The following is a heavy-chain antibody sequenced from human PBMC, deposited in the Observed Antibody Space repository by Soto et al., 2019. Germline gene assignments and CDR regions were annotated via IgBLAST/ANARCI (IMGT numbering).Heavy chain of an antibody. CDR1: GDSVSSNSAA. Sequence: SRTLSLTCAISGDSVSSNSAAWNWIRQSPSRGLEWLGRTYYRSKWYNDYAVSVKSRITINPDTSKNQFFLQLNSVTPEDTAVYSCPRDRSYETSGRPAYYAFDIWGQETLVTVSS. CDR2: TYYRSKWYN. J-gene: IGHJ3*02. CDR3: PRDRSYETSGRPAYYAFDI. D-gene: IGHD3-22*01. V-gene: IGHV6-1*01.